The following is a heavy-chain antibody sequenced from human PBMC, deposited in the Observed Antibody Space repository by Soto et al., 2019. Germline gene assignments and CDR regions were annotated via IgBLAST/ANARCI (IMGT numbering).Heavy chain of an antibody. CDR3: ASNSGDYVSVATGDY. J-gene: IGHJ4*02. Sequence: ASVKVSCKASGYNFISYGISCVRQAPGQGLEWMGWISAYNGNTNYAQKFQGRVTMTTDTSTSTAYMELRSLRSDDTAVYYCASNSGDYVSVATGDYWGQGTLVTVSS. CDR2: ISAYNGNT. D-gene: IGHD4-17*01. V-gene: IGHV1-18*01. CDR1: GYNFISYG.